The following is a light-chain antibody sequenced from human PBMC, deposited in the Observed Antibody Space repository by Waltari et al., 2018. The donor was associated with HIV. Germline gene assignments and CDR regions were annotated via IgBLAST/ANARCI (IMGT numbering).Light chain of an antibody. V-gene: IGLV1-47*01. Sequence: QSVPTPLSSASGSAGQWLTIPRSRSSSNCGILHVYLYKHFSGTAPNPLMYRKDQRPAGVPARFSGSKSGTSASLTISGRRAEDEADYYCATWDDNLGGRVFGGGTKLTVL. CDR1: SSNCGILH. CDR2: RKD. CDR3: ATWDDNLGGRV. J-gene: IGLJ3*02.